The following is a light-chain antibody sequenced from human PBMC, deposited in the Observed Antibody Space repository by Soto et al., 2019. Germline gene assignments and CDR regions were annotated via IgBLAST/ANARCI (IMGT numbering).Light chain of an antibody. Sequence: EIVLTQSPGTLSLSPGERATLSCRSSQSVSSSYLAWYQQKPGQAPRLLIYDASNRATGIPDRFSGSGSGTDFTLTISRLEAEDFAVYYCQQYGNSLTFGQGTKVEIK. CDR1: QSVSSSY. J-gene: IGKJ1*01. CDR2: DAS. CDR3: QQYGNSLT. V-gene: IGKV3-20*01.